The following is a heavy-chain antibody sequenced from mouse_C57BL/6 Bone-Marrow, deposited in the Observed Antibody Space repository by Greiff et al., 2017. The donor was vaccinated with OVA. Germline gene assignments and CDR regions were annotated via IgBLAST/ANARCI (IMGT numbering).Heavy chain of an antibody. V-gene: IGHV1-85*01. Sequence: QLQQSGPELVKPGASVKLSCKASGYTFTSYDINWVKQRPGQGLEWIGWIYPRDGSTKYNEKFKGKATLTVDTSSSTAYMELHSLTSEDSAVYFCASKDYGSSYGYFDYWGQGTTLTVSS. CDR2: IYPRDGST. D-gene: IGHD1-1*01. CDR3: ASKDYGSSYGYFDY. J-gene: IGHJ2*01. CDR1: GYTFTSYD.